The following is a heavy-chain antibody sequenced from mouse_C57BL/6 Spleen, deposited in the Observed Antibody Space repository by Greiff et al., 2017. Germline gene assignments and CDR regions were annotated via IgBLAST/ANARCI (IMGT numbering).Heavy chain of an antibody. CDR1: GFTFSSYA. D-gene: IGHD2-4*01. Sequence: EVKLVESGGGLVKPGGSLKLSCAASGFTFSSYAMSWVRQTPEKRLEWVATISDGGSYTYYTDNVKGRFTISRDNAKNTLYLHMSHLKSEDAAMEYCGGGLEGLRPFDYWGQGTPVTVSA. CDR2: ISDGGSYT. V-gene: IGHV5-4*03. CDR3: GGGLEGLRPFDY. J-gene: IGHJ3*01.